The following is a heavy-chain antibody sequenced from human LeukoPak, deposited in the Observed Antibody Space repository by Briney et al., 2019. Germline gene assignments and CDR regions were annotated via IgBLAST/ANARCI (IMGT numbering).Heavy chain of an antibody. D-gene: IGHD6-19*01. J-gene: IGHJ3*02. Sequence: SETLSLTCTVSGGSIITTNYYWGWIRQPPGKGLEWIGSIYYSGNTYYRPSLKSRVTISVDTSKNQFSLKLTSVTAADTAVYYCARDRLRLLPAFDIWGQGTMVTVSS. CDR3: ARDRLRLLPAFDI. V-gene: IGHV4-39*07. CDR1: GGSIITTNYY. CDR2: IYYSGNT.